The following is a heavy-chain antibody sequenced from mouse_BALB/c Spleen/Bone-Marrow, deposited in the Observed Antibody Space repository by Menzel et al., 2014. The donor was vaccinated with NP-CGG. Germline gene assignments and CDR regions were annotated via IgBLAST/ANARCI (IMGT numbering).Heavy chain of an antibody. J-gene: IGHJ4*01. V-gene: IGHV14-3*02. D-gene: IGHD4-1*01. CDR1: GFNIKDTY. CDR2: IDPANGNT. Sequence: VQLQQSGAELVKPGASVKLSCTASGFNIKDTYMHWVKQRPEQGLEWIGRIDPANGNTKYDPKFQGKATVTADTSSNTAYLQLSSLTSEDTAVYYCARWEYYAMDYWGQGTSVTVSS. CDR3: ARWEYYAMDY.